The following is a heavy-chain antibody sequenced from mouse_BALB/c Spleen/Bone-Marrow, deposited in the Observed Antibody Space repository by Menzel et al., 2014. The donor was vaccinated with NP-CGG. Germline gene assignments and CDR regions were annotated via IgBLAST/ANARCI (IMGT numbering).Heavy chain of an antibody. CDR1: GYSFTGYY. V-gene: IGHV1S34*01. D-gene: IGHD2-1*01. Sequence: LVKTGASVKISCKASGYSFTGYYMHWVKQSHGKSLEWIGYISCYNGATSYNQKFKGKATFTVDTSSSTAYMQLNSLTSEDSAAYYCVKGVYGNPFAYWGQGTLVTVSA. CDR2: ISCYNGAT. CDR3: VKGVYGNPFAY. J-gene: IGHJ3*01.